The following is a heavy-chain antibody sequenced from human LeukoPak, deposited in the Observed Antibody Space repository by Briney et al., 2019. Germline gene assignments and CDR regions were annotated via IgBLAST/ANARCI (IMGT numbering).Heavy chain of an antibody. Sequence: SSVKVSCKASGYTFTGYYMHWVRQAPGQGLEWMGWINPNSGGTNYAQKFQGRATMTRDTSISTAYMERSRLRSDGTAVYYCARARITMATLGTNAFDIWGQGTMVTVSS. J-gene: IGHJ3*02. CDR2: INPNSGGT. CDR1: GYTFTGYY. D-gene: IGHD1-1*01. V-gene: IGHV1-2*02. CDR3: ARARITMATLGTNAFDI.